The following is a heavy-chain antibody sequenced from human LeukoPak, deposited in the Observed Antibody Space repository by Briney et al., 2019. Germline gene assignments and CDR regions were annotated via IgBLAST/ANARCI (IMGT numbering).Heavy chain of an antibody. D-gene: IGHD3-22*01. Sequence: SETLSLTCTVSGGSISSSSYYWGWIRQPPGKGLEWIGSIYYSGSTYYNPSLKSRVTISVDTSKNQFSLKLSSVTAADTAAYYCAREGDYYDSSTLFDYWGQGTLVTVSS. J-gene: IGHJ4*02. V-gene: IGHV4-39*07. CDR2: IYYSGST. CDR1: GGSISSSSYY. CDR3: AREGDYYDSSTLFDY.